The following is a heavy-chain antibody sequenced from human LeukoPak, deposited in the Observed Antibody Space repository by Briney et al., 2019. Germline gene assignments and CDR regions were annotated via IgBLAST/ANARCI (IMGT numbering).Heavy chain of an antibody. Sequence: PGGALRLSCAASGFTFSTYAMSWVRQAAGKGREGVSLISGSGGGTYYADSVKGRFTISRDNSKNTLYLQLNSLRVEDTAVYYCAKNRGAGSHYYYHMNVWGKGTPVTVSS. J-gene: IGHJ6*03. V-gene: IGHV3-23*01. CDR2: ISGSGGGT. D-gene: IGHD1-26*01. CDR3: AKNRGAGSHYYYHMNV. CDR1: GFTFSTYA.